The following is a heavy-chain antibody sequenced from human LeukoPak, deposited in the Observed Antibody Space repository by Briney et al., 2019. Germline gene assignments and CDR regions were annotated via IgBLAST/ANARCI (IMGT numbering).Heavy chain of an antibody. D-gene: IGHD4-17*01. Sequence: KPGGSLRLSCAASGFTFRNAWMTWVRQAPGMRLEWVGQIKSEIDGGTTDYAAPVKGRFTISREDSQNTLYLQMNSLRVDDTAVYYCAKGHSDYGTGFDYWGRGIQVTVSS. CDR1: GFTFRNAW. CDR3: AKGHSDYGTGFDY. J-gene: IGHJ4*02. V-gene: IGHV3-15*01. CDR2: IKSEIDGGTT.